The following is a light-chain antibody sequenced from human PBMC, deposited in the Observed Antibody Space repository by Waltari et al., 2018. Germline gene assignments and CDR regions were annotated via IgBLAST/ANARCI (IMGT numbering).Light chain of an antibody. CDR3: QQYKSYSIS. CDR1: QSISGW. V-gene: IGKV1-5*03. Sequence: DIQMTQSPSTLSASVGDRVTITCRASQSISGWLAWYQQKPGKAPKLLIYKASTLESGVPSRFSGSGSETEFTLTISSLQPDDFATYYCQQYKSYSISFGPGTKVDIK. J-gene: IGKJ3*01. CDR2: KAS.